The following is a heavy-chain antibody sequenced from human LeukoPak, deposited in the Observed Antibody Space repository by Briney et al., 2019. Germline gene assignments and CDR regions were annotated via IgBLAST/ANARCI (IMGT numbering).Heavy chain of an antibody. CDR1: GFSLSTSGMC. D-gene: IGHD1-26*01. V-gene: IGHV2-70*11. J-gene: IGHJ3*01. Sequence: SGPALVKPTQPLTLTCTFSGFSLSTSGMCVSWIRQPPAKALEWLARIDWDDDKYYSTSLETRLTISKDTSRNQVVLTMTNMDPVDTATYYCARTLPEWDDAFDVWGQGTMVTVSS. CDR3: ARTLPEWDDAFDV. CDR2: IDWDDDK.